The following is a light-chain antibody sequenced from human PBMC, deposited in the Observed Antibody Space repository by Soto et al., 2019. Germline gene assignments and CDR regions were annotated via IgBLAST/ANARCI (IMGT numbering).Light chain of an antibody. CDR3: QQVYLYPST. V-gene: IGKV1-9*01. CDR2: TAS. Sequence: IHLNQSPDSDSAVVGDRVTITCRASQGNSSYLGWYQQKPGKAPNLLIYTASTLQSGVPSRFSGGGSGTDFTLTISSLQPEDFATYYCQQVYLYPSTFGGGTKVDI. J-gene: IGKJ4*01. CDR1: QGNSSY.